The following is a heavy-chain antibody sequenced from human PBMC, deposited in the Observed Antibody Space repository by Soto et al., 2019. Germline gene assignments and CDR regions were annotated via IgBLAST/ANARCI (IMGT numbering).Heavy chain of an antibody. CDR2: ISSSSGST. J-gene: IGHJ4*02. D-gene: IGHD6-25*01. CDR3: AKQPLKVPLRFDY. Sequence: PGGSLRLSCAASGFTFSTYAMAWVRQAPGKGLEWASSISSSSGSTFYADSVKGRFTISRDNSESTLSLQMNSLRAEDTAVYYCAKQPLKVPLRFDYWGQGTLVTVSS. CDR1: GFTFSTYA. V-gene: IGHV3-23*01.